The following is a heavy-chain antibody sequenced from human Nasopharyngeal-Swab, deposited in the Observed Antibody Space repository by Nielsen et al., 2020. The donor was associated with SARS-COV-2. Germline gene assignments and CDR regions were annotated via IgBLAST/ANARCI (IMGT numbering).Heavy chain of an antibody. D-gene: IGHD3-16*01. Sequence: GESLKISCAASGFTFSSYGIHWVRQAPGKGPEWVAVIWYDGSNKYYADSVKGRFTISRDNSKNMLYLQMNSLRAEDTAVYYCAREGDDYFDYWGQGTLVTVSS. CDR1: GFTFSSYG. J-gene: IGHJ4*02. V-gene: IGHV3-33*01. CDR3: AREGDDYFDY. CDR2: IWYDGSNK.